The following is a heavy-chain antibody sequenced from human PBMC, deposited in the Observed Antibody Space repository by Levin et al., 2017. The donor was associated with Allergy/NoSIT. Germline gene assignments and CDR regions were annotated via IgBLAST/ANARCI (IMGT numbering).Heavy chain of an antibody. Sequence: SETLSLTCTVSGGSVSSATNYWSWIRQSPGKGLEWIGYIYRSGSTKYNPSLKSRVTISLDTSKNQFSLKLRSVTAADTAVYYCSTPVGQLRFLEWYAFDIWGQGTMVTVSS. CDR2: IYRSGST. J-gene: IGHJ3*02. D-gene: IGHD3-3*01. CDR1: GGSVSSATNY. V-gene: IGHV4-61*01. CDR3: STPVGQLRFLEWYAFDI.